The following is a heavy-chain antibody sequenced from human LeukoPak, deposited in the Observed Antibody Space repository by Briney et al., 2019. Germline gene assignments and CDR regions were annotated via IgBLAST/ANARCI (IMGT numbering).Heavy chain of an antibody. D-gene: IGHD4-23*01. CDR3: TRRSNSQPPNY. J-gene: IGHJ4*02. V-gene: IGHV4-39*01. CDR1: GGSISSSPYY. CDR2: IYYSGST. Sequence: SETLSLTCTVSGGSISSSPYYWGWIRQPPGKDLEWIGSIYYSGSTYYNPSLKSRVTISVDTSKDQFSLKLSSVTAADTAVYYCTRRSNSQPPNYWGQGTLVTVSS.